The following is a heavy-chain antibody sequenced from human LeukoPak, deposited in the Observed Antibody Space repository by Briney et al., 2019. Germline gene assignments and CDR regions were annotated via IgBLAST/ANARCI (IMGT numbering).Heavy chain of an antibody. CDR3: ARALSFPATNWFDP. J-gene: IGHJ5*02. CDR2: INTNTGNP. V-gene: IGHV7-4-1*02. Sequence: ASVKVSCKASGYTFTSYGISWVRQAPGQGLEWMGWINTNTGNPTYAQGFTGRFVFSLDTSVSTAYLQISSLKAEDTAVYYCARALSFPATNWFDPWGQGTLVTVSS. CDR1: GYTFTSYG.